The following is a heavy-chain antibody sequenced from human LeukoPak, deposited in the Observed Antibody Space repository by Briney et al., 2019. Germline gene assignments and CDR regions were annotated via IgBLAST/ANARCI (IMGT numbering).Heavy chain of an antibody. V-gene: IGHV4-61*01. CDR3: ARDETSKGDAFDI. J-gene: IGHJ3*02. CDR1: GGSISSSSYY. Sequence: SETLSLTCTVSGGSISSSSYYWGWIRQPPGKGLEWIGYIHSSGSTNYNPSLKDRLTISVDTSKNQFSLKLNSVTAADTAVYYCARDETSKGDAFDIWGQGTMVTVPS. CDR2: IHSSGST.